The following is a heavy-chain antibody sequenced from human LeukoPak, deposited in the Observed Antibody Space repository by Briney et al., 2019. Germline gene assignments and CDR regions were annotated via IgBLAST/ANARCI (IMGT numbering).Heavy chain of an antibody. CDR3: AKDRGWVAAAGRGFDY. CDR2: IWYDGSNK. V-gene: IGHV3-33*06. D-gene: IGHD6-13*01. Sequence: TGRSLRLSCAASGFTFSSYGMHWVRQAPGKGLEWVAVIWYDGSNKYYADSVKGRFTISRDNSKNTLYLQMNSLRAEDTAVYYCAKDRGWVAAAGRGFDYWGQGTLVTVSS. CDR1: GFTFSSYG. J-gene: IGHJ4*02.